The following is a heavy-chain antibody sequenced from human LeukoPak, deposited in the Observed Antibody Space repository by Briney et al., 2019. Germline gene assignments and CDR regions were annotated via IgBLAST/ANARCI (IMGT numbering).Heavy chain of an antibody. CDR2: INPNSGGT. Sequence: ASVKVSFKCSGYTFTGCYMHWVRQAPGQGLEWMGWINPNSGGTNDAEKFQGRVTMTRDTSISTAYMELSWLRSDDTAVYYCARESFNGYNGLGMDVWAKGPRSPSP. J-gene: IGHJ6*02. V-gene: IGHV1-2*02. CDR3: ARESFNGYNGLGMDV. D-gene: IGHD5-24*01. CDR1: GYTFTGCY.